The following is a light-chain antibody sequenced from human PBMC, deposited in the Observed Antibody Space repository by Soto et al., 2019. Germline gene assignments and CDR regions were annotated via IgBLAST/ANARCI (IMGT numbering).Light chain of an antibody. J-gene: IGLJ1*01. CDR2: EVS. Sequence: QSVLTQPASVSGSPRQSITISCTGTSSDVGGYNFVSWYQQHPGKAPKLMISEVSNRPSGVSNRFSGSKSGNTASLTISGLQAEDEADYFCSSYSSSSTLWVFGTGTKLTVL. V-gene: IGLV2-14*01. CDR3: SSYSSSSTLWV. CDR1: SSDVGGYNF.